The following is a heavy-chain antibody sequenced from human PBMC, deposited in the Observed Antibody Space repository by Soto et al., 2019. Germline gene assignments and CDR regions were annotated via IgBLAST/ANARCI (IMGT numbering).Heavy chain of an antibody. D-gene: IGHD3-10*01. J-gene: IGHJ4*02. CDR2: IYYRGST. V-gene: IGHV4-39*01. CDR3: ARHGMMPMVRGVIGY. Sequence: QLQLQEAGPRLVKSSETLSLTCTVSGGSISTISYYWGWIRQPPGNGLEWIGNIYYRGSTSYNPSFEGRVTISVDTFKNQFSLRLDSVAAAHTAMYCCARHGMMPMVRGVIGYWGQRTLVTVSS. CDR1: GGSISTISYY.